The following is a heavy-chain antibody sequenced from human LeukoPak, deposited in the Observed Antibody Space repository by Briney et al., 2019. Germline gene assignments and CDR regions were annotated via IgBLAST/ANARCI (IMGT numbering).Heavy chain of an antibody. CDR1: GFTFSSYW. CDR3: ARPHTGFDS. V-gene: IGHV3-74*01. J-gene: IGHJ4*02. Sequence: GGSLRLSCTASGFTFSSYWMHWVRQAPGKGLVWVSRIYSDGSTTTYADSVKGRFTISRDNAKNTLYLQMNSLRVEDTAVYYCARPHTGFDSWGQGTLVTVSS. CDR2: IYSDGSTT.